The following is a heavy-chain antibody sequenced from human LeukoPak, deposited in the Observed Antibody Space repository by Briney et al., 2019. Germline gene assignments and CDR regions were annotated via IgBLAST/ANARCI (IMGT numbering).Heavy chain of an antibody. CDR3: AKGIYNYGFSGRCIDC. CDR1: GFTFISYA. D-gene: IGHD5-18*01. Sequence: PGGSLRLSCAASGFTFISYALTWVRQAPGKGLEWVSAISGSGGSTYFADSVKGRFTITRDNSKNTLYLQMNSLRVEDTAVYYCAKGIYNYGFSGRCIDCWGERTLVTVSS. CDR2: ISGSGGST. J-gene: IGHJ4*02. V-gene: IGHV3-23*01.